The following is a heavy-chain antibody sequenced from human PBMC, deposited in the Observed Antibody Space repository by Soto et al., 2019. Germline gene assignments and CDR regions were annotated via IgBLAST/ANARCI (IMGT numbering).Heavy chain of an antibody. V-gene: IGHV4-59*08. CDR2: IYYSVST. J-gene: IGHJ4*02. CDR3: DRHETHHGDDDY. CDR1: GGSISSYY. D-gene: IGHD4-17*01. Sequence: SETLSLTCTVSGGSISSYYWSWIRQPPGKGLEWIGYIYYSVSTNYNPSLKSRVTISVDTSKNQFSLKLSSVTAAATAVYYCDRHETHHGDDDYWGQGTLVTVSS.